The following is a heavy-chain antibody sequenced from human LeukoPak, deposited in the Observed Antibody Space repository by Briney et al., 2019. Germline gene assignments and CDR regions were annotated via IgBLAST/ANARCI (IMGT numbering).Heavy chain of an antibody. D-gene: IGHD5-24*01. CDR3: ARLSPDGYNYFDF. V-gene: IGHV4-59*01. CDR2: IYYSGST. Sequence: SPSETLSLTCTVSGGSITTYYWSWIRQPPEKELEWIGYIYYSGSTNYSPSLKSRVTISVDTSKNQFSLKLRSVTAADTAVYYCARLSPDGYNYFDFWGQGTLVTVSS. CDR1: GGSITTYY. J-gene: IGHJ4*02.